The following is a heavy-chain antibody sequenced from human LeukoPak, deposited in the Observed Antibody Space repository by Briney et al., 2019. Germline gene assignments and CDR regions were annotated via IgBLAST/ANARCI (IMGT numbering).Heavy chain of an antibody. CDR3: ARVGYYDSSGYYHDY. D-gene: IGHD3-22*01. CDR2: IIPIFGTA. Sequence: SVKVSCKASGGTFSSYAISWVRQAPGQGLEWMGGIIPIFGTANYAQKFQGRVTITTDESTSTAYMEPSSLRSEDTAVYYCARVGYYDSSGYYHDYWGQGTLVTVSS. V-gene: IGHV1-69*05. J-gene: IGHJ4*02. CDR1: GGTFSSYA.